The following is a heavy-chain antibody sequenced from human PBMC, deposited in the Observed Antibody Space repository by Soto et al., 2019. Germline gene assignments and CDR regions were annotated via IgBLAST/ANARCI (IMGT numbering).Heavy chain of an antibody. CDR2: IYYSGRT. CDR1: GGSIDNYEYY. D-gene: IGHD6-6*01. J-gene: IGHJ4*02. CDR3: ARDRSNSPDYFDF. V-gene: IGHV4-30-4*01. Sequence: LSLTCTVSGGSIDNYEYYWTWIRQPPGKGLEWVGYIYYSGRTNYNPSLNSRLTISLDTSKNQFSLRLTSVSAADTAMYYCARDRSNSPDYFDFWGQGTLVTVSS.